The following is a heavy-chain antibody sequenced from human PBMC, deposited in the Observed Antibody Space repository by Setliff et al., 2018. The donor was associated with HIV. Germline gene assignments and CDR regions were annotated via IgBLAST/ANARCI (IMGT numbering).Heavy chain of an antibody. CDR2: ISAANGDT. CDR1: GYTFTSYG. V-gene: IGHV1-18*01. J-gene: IGHJ4*02. D-gene: IGHD3-22*01. Sequence: ASVKVSCKASGYTFTSYGISWVRQAPGQGLEWMGWISAANGDTNFAQKFQGRVTMTTDTLTSTAYMELRSLRSDDTAVYYCARSSAYYYDSSGYYTGDYWGQGTLVTVSS. CDR3: ARSSAYYYDSSGYYTGDY.